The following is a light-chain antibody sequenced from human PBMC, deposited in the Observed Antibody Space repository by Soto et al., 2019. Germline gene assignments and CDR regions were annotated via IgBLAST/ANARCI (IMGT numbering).Light chain of an antibody. V-gene: IGKV1-9*01. CDR2: AAS. CDR3: QQLNSSPRT. J-gene: IGKJ4*01. Sequence: DIQLTQSPSFLSASVGDRVTITCRASQGISSYLAWYQQKPGKAPKLLIYAASTLQSGVPSRFSVSGSGTEFTLTISSLQPEDFATYYCQQLNSSPRTLGGGTKVDIK. CDR1: QGISSY.